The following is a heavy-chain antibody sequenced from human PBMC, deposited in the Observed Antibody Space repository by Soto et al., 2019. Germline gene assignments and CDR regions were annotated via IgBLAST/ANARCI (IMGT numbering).Heavy chain of an antibody. D-gene: IGHD6-19*01. J-gene: IGHJ4*02. V-gene: IGHV6-1*01. CDR2: TYYKSKWYN. Sequence: SQTLSLTCAISGDRVSSNSAAWNWIRPSPSRGLEWLGATYYKSKWYNDYAVSVKSRIIINPDTSKNQFSLQLNSVTPEDTAVYYRAREGRVGGIDYWGQGTPVTVSS. CDR1: GDRVSSNSAA. CDR3: AREGRVGGIDY.